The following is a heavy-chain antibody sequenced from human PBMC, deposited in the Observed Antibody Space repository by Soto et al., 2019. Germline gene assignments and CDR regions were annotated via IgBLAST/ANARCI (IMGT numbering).Heavy chain of an antibody. V-gene: IGHV3-33*01. CDR2: IWYDGSNK. Sequence: QVQLVESGGGVVQPGRSLRLSCAASGFTFSTYGMHWVRQAPDKGLEWVAVIWYDGSNKYYADSVKGRFTISRDNSKHPLYLHMNSLRAEDAAVYYRAREYCSGGRCYYYGMDVWGQGTTVTVSS. CDR1: GFTFSTYG. CDR3: AREYCSGGRCYYYGMDV. D-gene: IGHD2-15*01. J-gene: IGHJ6*02.